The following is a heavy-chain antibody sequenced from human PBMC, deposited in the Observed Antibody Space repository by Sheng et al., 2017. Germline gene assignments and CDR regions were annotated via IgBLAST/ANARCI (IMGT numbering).Heavy chain of an antibody. Sequence: QVQLVESGGGVVQPGRSLRLSCAASGFTFSSYAMHWVRQAPGKGLEWVAVISYDGSNKYYADSVKGRFTISRDNSKNTLYLQMNSLRAEDTAVYYCARDGLTYPIYYYYYGMDVWGQGTTVTVSS. J-gene: IGHJ6*02. CDR2: ISYDGSNK. D-gene: IGHD3-16*01. CDR1: GFTFSSYA. CDR3: ARDGLTYPIYYYYYGMDV. V-gene: IGHV3-30*04.